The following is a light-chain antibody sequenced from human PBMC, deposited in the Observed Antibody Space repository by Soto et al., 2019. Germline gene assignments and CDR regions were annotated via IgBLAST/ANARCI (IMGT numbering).Light chain of an antibody. J-gene: IGLJ2*01. CDR3: AAWDGSLNNVL. CDR2: GNN. Sequence: QSVLTQPPSASGTPGQRVIISCSGSGSSIGTNTGNWYRQLPGTAPKLLIYGNNQRPSGVPDRFSGSKSGTSACLAISGLQSEDESDYYCAAWDGSLNNVLFGGGTKLTVL. CDR1: GSSIGTNT. V-gene: IGLV1-44*01.